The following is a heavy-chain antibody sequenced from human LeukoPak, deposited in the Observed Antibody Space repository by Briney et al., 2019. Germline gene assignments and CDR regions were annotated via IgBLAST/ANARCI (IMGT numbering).Heavy chain of an antibody. CDR2: TYYRSKWYN. Sequence: SQTLSLTCAISGDSVSSNSAAWNWIRQSPSRGLEWLGRTYYRSKWYNDYAVSVKSRITINPVTSKNQFSLQLNSVTPEDTAVYYCASSSTSARIYYYGMDVWGQGTTVTVSS. CDR3: ASSSTSARIYYYGMDV. D-gene: IGHD2-2*01. J-gene: IGHJ6*02. CDR1: GDSVSSNSAA. V-gene: IGHV6-1*01.